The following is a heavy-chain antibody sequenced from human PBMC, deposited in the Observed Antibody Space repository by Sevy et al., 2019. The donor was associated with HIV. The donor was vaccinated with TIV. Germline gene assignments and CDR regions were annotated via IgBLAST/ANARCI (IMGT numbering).Heavy chain of an antibody. CDR1: GFTFSSYA. J-gene: IGHJ4*02. D-gene: IGHD3-22*01. CDR2: VSYDGSNK. CDR3: ARGSGYFDY. Sequence: GGSLRLSCAASGFTFSSYAMHWVRPAPGKGLEWVAVVSYDGSNKYYADSVKGRFTISRDNSKNTLYLQMNSLRAEDTGVYYCARGSGYFDYWGQGTLVTVSS. V-gene: IGHV3-30-3*01.